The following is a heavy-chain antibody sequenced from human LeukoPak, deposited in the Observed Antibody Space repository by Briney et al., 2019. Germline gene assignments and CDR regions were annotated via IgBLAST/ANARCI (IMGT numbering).Heavy chain of an antibody. D-gene: IGHD3-22*01. V-gene: IGHV4-34*01. CDR3: ARDNYDTSFDY. CDR2: IHHNGSPEINQSGNR. J-gene: IGHJ4*02. CDR1: GESFSGYY. Sequence: SETLSLTCAVNGESFSGYYWSWLRQAPGKGLEWIGEIHHNGSPEINQSGNRNYNPSLKSRVTISVDTSKNQFSLRLTSVTAADTAVYYCARDNYDTSFDYWSQGILVTVSS.